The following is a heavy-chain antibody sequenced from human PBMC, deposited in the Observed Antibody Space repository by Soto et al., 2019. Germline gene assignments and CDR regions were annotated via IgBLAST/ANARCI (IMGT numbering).Heavy chain of an antibody. CDR2: IIPILGIA. J-gene: IGHJ4*02. Sequence: SVKVSCKASGGTFSSYTISWVRQAPGQGLEWMGRIIPILGIANYAQKFQGRATITADKSTSTAYMELSSLRSEDTAVYYCARGYYDSSGYYESDYWGQGTLVTVSS. D-gene: IGHD3-22*01. CDR3: ARGYYDSSGYYESDY. V-gene: IGHV1-69*02. CDR1: GGTFSSYT.